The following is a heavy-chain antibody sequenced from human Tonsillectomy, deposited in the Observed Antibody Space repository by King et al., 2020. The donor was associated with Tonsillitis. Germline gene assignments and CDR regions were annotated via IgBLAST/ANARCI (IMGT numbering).Heavy chain of an antibody. V-gene: IGHV4-39*01. D-gene: IGHD1-26*01. J-gene: IGHJ4*02. CDR1: GGSISSSTYY. CDR3: AGRRGYSNGWSLDF. CDR2: ICYSRGT. Sequence: QLQESGPGLVKPSETLSLTCTVAGGSISSSTYYWGWIRQPPGKGLEWIGSICYSRGTNYNPSLKSRVTISVDTSKNQFSLRLSSVTAADTAVYYCAGRRGYSNGWSLDFWGQGTRVTVSS.